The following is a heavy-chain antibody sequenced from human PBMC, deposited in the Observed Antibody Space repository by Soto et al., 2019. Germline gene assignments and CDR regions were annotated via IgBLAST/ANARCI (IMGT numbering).Heavy chain of an antibody. Sequence: GASVKVSCKASGYTFATYGICWVRQAPGQGLEWMGWIRPGSAKTVYAQRFQGRVTMTADTSTSTAYMELRSLQSDDTAVYYCARASVKGRGYTSGYAWFDPWGQGTLVTVSS. CDR1: GYTFATYG. D-gene: IGHD5-12*01. CDR3: ARASVKGRGYTSGYAWFDP. V-gene: IGHV1-18*04. CDR2: IRPGSAKT. J-gene: IGHJ5*02.